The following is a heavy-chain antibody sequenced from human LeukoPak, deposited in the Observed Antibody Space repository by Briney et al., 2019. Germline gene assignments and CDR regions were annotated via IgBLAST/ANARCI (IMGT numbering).Heavy chain of an antibody. CDR2: ISWDSRNI. Sequence: GRSLRLSCAASGFTFDDYAMFWVRQAPGKGLEWVSGISWDSRNIGHAASVKGRFTISRDNAKNSLHLQLSSLRAEDTALYYCARGNRDSSGFYYYYGMDVWGQGTTVTVSS. D-gene: IGHD6-19*01. CDR1: GFTFDDYA. J-gene: IGHJ6*02. V-gene: IGHV3-9*01. CDR3: ARGNRDSSGFYYYYGMDV.